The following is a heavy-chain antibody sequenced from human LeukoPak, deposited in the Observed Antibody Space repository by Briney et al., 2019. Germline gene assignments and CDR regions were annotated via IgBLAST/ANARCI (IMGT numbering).Heavy chain of an antibody. D-gene: IGHD5-24*01. Sequence: GGSLRLSCAASGFIFSAYGIHWVRQVPGEGLEWVALISYDGSNQKYADSVKGRFTISRDNSKNTVNLQMNNLRPDDTAVYYCAKDRRRDGYNTDYWGQGTLVTVSS. CDR3: AKDRRRDGYNTDY. J-gene: IGHJ4*02. CDR2: ISYDGSNQ. V-gene: IGHV3-30*18. CDR1: GFIFSAYG.